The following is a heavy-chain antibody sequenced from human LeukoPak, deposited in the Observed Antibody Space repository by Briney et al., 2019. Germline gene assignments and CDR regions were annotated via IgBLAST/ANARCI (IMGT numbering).Heavy chain of an antibody. D-gene: IGHD3-22*01. CDR1: GYTFTSCA. CDR3: ARDLYYDSSGYYYRVGY. J-gene: IGHJ4*02. Sequence: ASVKVSCKASGYTFTSCAMHWVRQAPGQRLEWMGWISAYNGNTNYAQKLQGRVTMTRDTSISTAYMELSRLRSDDTAVYYCARDLYYDSSGYYYRVGYWGQGTLVTVSS. CDR2: ISAYNGNT. V-gene: IGHV1-3*01.